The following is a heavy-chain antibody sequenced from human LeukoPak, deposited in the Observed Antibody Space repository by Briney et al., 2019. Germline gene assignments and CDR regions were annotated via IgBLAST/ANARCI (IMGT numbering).Heavy chain of an antibody. D-gene: IGHD3-22*01. Sequence: GGSLRLSCAASGFTFSTYAMSWVRQAPGKGLEWVSTISGGGGNTYYADSAKGRFTISRDNSKNTLYLQMNSLRAEDTAIYYCAKEYYYDSSGSYRAGDAFDIWGQGTMVTVSS. J-gene: IGHJ3*02. CDR3: AKEYYYDSSGSYRAGDAFDI. CDR1: GFTFSTYA. V-gene: IGHV3-23*01. CDR2: ISGGGGNT.